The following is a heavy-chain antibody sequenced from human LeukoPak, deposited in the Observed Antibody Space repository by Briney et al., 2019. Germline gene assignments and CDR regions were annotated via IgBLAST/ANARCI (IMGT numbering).Heavy chain of an antibody. CDR2: ISSSSSYI. J-gene: IGHJ6*02. D-gene: IGHD4-17*01. V-gene: IGHV3-21*01. CDR1: RFTFSSYS. CDR3: ARVTVTTPYYYYYGMDV. Sequence: PGGSLRLSCAASRFTFSSYSMNWVRQAPGKGLEWVSSISSSSSYIYYADSVKGRFTISRDNAKNSLYLQMNSLRAEDTAVYYCARVTVTTPYYYYYGMDVWGQGTTVTVSS.